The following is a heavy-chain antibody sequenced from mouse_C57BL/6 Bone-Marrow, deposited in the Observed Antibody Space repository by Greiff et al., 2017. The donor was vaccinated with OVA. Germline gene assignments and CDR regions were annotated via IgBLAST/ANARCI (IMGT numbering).Heavy chain of an antibody. CDR2: ISYDGSN. D-gene: IGHD2-5*01. CDR3: AREGSNYKDD. CDR1: GYSITSGYY. J-gene: IGHJ2*01. Sequence: ESGPGLVKPSQSLSLTCSVTGYSITSGYYWNWIRQFPGNKLEWMGYISYDGSNNYNPSLKNRISITRDTSKNQFFLKLNSVTTEDTATYNCAREGSNYKDDWGQGTTLTVAS. V-gene: IGHV3-6*01.